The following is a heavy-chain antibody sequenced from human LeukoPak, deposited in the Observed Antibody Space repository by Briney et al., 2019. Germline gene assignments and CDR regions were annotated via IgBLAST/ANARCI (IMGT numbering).Heavy chain of an antibody. CDR2: IYYSGST. CDR3: ARDDSSGYYNWFDP. J-gene: IGHJ5*02. V-gene: IGHV4-59*01. Sequence: SETLSLTCTVSGGSISSYYWSWIRQPPGKGLEWIGYIYYSGSTNYNPSLKSRVTISVDTSRNQFSLKLSSVTAADTAVYYCARDDSSGYYNWFDPWGQGTLVTVSS. CDR1: GGSISSYY. D-gene: IGHD3-22*01.